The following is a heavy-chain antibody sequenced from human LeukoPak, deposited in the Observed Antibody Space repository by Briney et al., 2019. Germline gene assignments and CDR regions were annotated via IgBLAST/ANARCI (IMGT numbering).Heavy chain of an antibody. J-gene: IGHJ6*03. V-gene: IGHV3-23*01. Sequence: PGGSLRLSCAASGFTFSYYDMSWVRQAPGKGLEWVASITLSGGSTFYADSVKGRFTISRDNSKNTLYLQMNSLSAEDTAVYYCAKRGNPAVGHHYLDVWGKGTTVGVSS. CDR3: AKRGNPAVGHHYLDV. D-gene: IGHD2-2*01. CDR2: ITLSGGST. CDR1: GFTFSYYD.